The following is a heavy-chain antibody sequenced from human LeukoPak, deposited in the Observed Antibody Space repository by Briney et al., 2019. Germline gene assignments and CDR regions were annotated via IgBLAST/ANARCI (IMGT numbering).Heavy chain of an antibody. J-gene: IGHJ2*01. D-gene: IGHD6-19*01. CDR1: GYTFTDYY. V-gene: IGHV1-2*02. Sequence: ASVKVSCKASGYTFTDYYMHWVRQAPGQGLEWVGWINPNSGGTNYAQNFQGRVTMTRDTSISTAYMELSRLRSDDTAVYYCARIAVVGRLYWYLDLWGRGTLVTVSS. CDR3: ARIAVVGRLYWYLDL. CDR2: INPNSGGT.